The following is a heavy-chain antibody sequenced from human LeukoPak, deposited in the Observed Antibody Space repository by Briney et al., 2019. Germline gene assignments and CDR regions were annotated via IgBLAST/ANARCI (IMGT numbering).Heavy chain of an antibody. CDR2: IIPIFGTA. CDR1: GYTFTGYY. J-gene: IGHJ4*02. CDR3: ARGDCSGGSCYDGNDY. Sequence: VASVKVSCKASGYTFTGYYMHWVRQAPGQGLEWMGGIIPIFGTANYAQKFQGRVTITADKSTSTAYMELSSLRSEDTAVYYCARGDCSGGSCYDGNDYWGQGTLVTVSS. D-gene: IGHD2-15*01. V-gene: IGHV1-69*06.